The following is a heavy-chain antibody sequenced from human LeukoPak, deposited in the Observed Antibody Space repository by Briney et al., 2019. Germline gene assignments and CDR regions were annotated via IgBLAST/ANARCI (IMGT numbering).Heavy chain of an antibody. J-gene: IGHJ4*02. Sequence: GGSLRLSRAASGFTFSSYGMHWVRQAPGKGLEWVAVISYDGSNKYYADSVKGRFTISRDNSKNTLYLQMNSLRAEDTAVYYCAKDHHLGELSLYFDYWGQGALVTVSS. D-gene: IGHD3-16*02. V-gene: IGHV3-30*18. CDR1: GFTFSSYG. CDR3: AKDHHLGELSLYFDY. CDR2: ISYDGSNK.